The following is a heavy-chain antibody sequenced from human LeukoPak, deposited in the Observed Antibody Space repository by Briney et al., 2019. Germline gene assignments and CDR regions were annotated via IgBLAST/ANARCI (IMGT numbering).Heavy chain of an antibody. CDR3: ARVSEYSSSVAPTYYYGMDV. V-gene: IGHV3-23*01. CDR1: GFTFSSYA. CDR2: ISGSGGST. D-gene: IGHD6-6*01. Sequence: TGGSLRLSCAASGFTFSSYAMSWVRQAPGKGLEWVSAISGSGGSTYYADSVKGRFTISRDNAKNSLFLQMISLRAEDTAVYYCARVSEYSSSVAPTYYYGMDVWGQGTTVAVSS. J-gene: IGHJ6*02.